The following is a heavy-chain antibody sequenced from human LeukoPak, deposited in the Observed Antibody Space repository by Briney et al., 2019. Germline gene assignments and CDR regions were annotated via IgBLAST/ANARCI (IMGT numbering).Heavy chain of an antibody. V-gene: IGHV3-30*02. D-gene: IGHD2-2*01. CDR3: AKVLPTNHYCSSTSCYFVSGFDY. J-gene: IGHJ4*02. Sequence: GGSLRLSCAASGFTFSNYGMHWVRQAPGKGLEWVAFIRNDGSNKYYADSVKGRFTISRDNSKNTLYLQMNRLRAEDTAVYYCAKVLPTNHYCSSTSCYFVSGFDYWGQGTLVTVSS. CDR1: GFTFSNYG. CDR2: IRNDGSNK.